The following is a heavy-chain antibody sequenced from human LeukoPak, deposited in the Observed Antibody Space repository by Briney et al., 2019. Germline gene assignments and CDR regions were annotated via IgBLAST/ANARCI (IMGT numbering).Heavy chain of an antibody. J-gene: IGHJ4*02. CDR2: IYYSGST. CDR3: ARLRRLWTSYYFDY. V-gene: IGHV4-39*01. Sequence: PSETLSLTCTVSGGSISSSSYYWGWIRQPPGKGLEWIGSIYYSGSTYYNPSLKSRVTISVDTSKNQFSLKLSSVTAADTAVYYCARLRRLWTSYYFDYWGQGTLVTVSS. D-gene: IGHD2-21*01. CDR1: GGSISSSSYY.